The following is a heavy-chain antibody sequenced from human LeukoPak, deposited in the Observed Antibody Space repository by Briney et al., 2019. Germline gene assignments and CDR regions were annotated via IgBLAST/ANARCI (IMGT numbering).Heavy chain of an antibody. Sequence: GGSLRLSCAASGFTFSSYSMNWVRQAPGKGLEWVSYISSSSSTIYYADSVKGRFTISRDNAKNSLYLQMNSLRAEDTAVYYCARDRAMTTSGFDYWGQGTLVTVSS. CDR3: ARDRAMTTSGFDY. V-gene: IGHV3-48*04. D-gene: IGHD4-17*01. J-gene: IGHJ4*02. CDR1: GFTFSSYS. CDR2: ISSSSSTI.